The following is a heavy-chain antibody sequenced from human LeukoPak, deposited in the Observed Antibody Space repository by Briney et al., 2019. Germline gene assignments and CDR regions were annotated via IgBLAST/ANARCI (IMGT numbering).Heavy chain of an antibody. D-gene: IGHD1-26*01. CDR2: ISGSGGST. V-gene: IGHV3-23*01. J-gene: IGHJ4*02. CDR1: GFTFSSYA. Sequence: GGSLRLSCAASGFTFSSYAMSWVRQAPGQGLEWVSAISGSGGSTYYADSVKGRFTISRDNSKNTLYLQMNSLRAEDTAVYYCARGTGLVGATTFEVYFDYWGQGTLVTVSS. CDR3: ARGTGLVGATTFEVYFDY.